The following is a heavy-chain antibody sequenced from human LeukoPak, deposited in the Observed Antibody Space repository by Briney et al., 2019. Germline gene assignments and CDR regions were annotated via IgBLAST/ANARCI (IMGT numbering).Heavy chain of an antibody. V-gene: IGHV4-39*07. CDR1: GGSISSSSYY. CDR2: IYYSGST. D-gene: IGHD2-2*03. Sequence: PSETLSLTCSVSGGSISSSSYYWGWIRQPPGKGLEWIGSIYYSGSTYYNPSLKSRVTISVDTSKSQVSLKLSSVTAADTAVYYCARDREWILPEGWFDPWGQGTLVTVSS. J-gene: IGHJ5*02. CDR3: ARDREWILPEGWFDP.